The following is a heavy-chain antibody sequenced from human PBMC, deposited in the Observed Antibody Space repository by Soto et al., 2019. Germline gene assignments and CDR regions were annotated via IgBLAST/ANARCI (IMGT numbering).Heavy chain of an antibody. CDR2: ISSSSGII. Sequence: VHLVESGGGLVQPGGSLRLSCAASGFTFGSFSMNWVRQAPGKGLEWVSYISSSSGIIYYADSVKGRFTISRDNAKNSLYLQMNSLRAEDTAVYFCVKMVTTYYYYYMDVWGKGTTVTVSS. CDR3: VKMVTTYYYYYMDV. CDR1: GFTFGSFS. J-gene: IGHJ6*03. D-gene: IGHD4-17*01. V-gene: IGHV3-48*01.